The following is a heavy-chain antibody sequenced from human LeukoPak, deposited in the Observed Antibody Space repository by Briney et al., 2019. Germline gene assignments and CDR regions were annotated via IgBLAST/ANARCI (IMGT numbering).Heavy chain of an antibody. J-gene: IGHJ4*02. Sequence: SETLSLTCTVSGSSISSWYWSWIRQPPWKGLEWIGYIYDSGNTNYNPSLKTRVTISADTSKNQLSLNLTSVTAADTAVYYCARETKLMGYSSGLGFNYWGQGTLVTVSS. CDR3: ARETKLMGYSSGLGFNY. CDR1: GSSISSWY. CDR2: IYDSGNT. V-gene: IGHV4-59*01. D-gene: IGHD6-19*01.